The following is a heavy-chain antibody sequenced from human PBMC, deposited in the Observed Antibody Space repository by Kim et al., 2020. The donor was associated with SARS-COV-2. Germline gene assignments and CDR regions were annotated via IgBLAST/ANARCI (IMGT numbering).Heavy chain of an antibody. CDR2: ISYDGSNK. Sequence: GGSLRLSCAASGFTFSSYGMHWVRQAPGKGLEWVAVISYDGSNKYYADSVKGRFTISRDNSKNTLYLQMNSLRAEDTAVYYCAKDQDSSGWGLPVPEDWGQGTLVTVSS. J-gene: IGHJ4*02. D-gene: IGHD6-19*01. V-gene: IGHV3-30*18. CDR3: AKDQDSSGWGLPVPED. CDR1: GFTFSSYG.